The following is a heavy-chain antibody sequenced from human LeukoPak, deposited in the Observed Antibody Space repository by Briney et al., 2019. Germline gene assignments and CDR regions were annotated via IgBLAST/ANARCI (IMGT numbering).Heavy chain of an antibody. CDR1: GDSISTGNYY. CDR2: ISTTGNT. CDR3: ARGIPLSRFDN. J-gene: IGHJ4*02. V-gene: IGHV4-61*09. Sequence: ASETLSLTCTVSGDSISTGNYYWSWIRQPAGKGLEWIGHISTTGNTDYNPSLKSRVTISLDTSKNQFSLKLSSVTAADTAVYYCARGIPLSRFDNWGQGTLVTVSS. D-gene: IGHD5-18*01.